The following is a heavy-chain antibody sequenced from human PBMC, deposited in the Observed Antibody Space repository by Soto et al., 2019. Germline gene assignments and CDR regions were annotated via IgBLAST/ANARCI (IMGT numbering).Heavy chain of an antibody. Sequence: QVQLQESGRGLVKPSQTLSLTCTVSGGSISGGGNYWSWIRQHPERGLEWIGYIYYTGTTYYNPSLKSRVAISLDTSKNQFSLKLSSVTAADTAVYYCAKDYYGSGRGGHWFDPWGQGTLVTVSS. V-gene: IGHV4-31*03. D-gene: IGHD3-10*01. J-gene: IGHJ5*02. CDR2: IYYTGTT. CDR1: GGSISGGGNY. CDR3: AKDYYGSGRGGHWFDP.